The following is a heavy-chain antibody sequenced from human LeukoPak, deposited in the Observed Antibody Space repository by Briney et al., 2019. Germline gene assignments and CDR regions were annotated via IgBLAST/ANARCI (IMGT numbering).Heavy chain of an antibody. CDR2: IKQDGSEK. CDR1: GFTFSDYW. V-gene: IGHV3-7*01. J-gene: IGHJ5*01. D-gene: IGHD6-19*01. CDR3: AREFRSGYNSRWFDY. Sequence: GGSLRLSCAASGFTFSDYWTSWVRQVPGKGLEWVANIKQDGSEKYYVDSVEARFTISRDNAKNSLYLQMTSLRVEDTAVYYCAREFRSGYNSRWFDYWGQGTLVTVSS.